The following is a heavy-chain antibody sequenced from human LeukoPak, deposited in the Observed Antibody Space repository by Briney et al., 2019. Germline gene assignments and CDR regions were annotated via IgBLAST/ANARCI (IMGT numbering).Heavy chain of an antibody. V-gene: IGHV4-38-2*02. J-gene: IGHJ6*03. CDR2: IYHSGST. CDR3: ARDPSIAAADYYYYYMDV. Sequence: SETLSLTCTVSGYSISSGYYWGWIRQPPGKGLEWIGSIYHSGSTCYNPSLKSRVTISVDTSKNQFSLKLSSVTAADTAVYYCARDPSIAAADYYYYYMDVWGKGTTVTVSS. D-gene: IGHD6-13*01. CDR1: GYSISSGYY.